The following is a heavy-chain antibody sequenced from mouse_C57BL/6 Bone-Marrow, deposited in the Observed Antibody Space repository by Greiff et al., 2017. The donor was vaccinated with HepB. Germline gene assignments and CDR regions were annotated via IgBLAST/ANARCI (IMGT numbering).Heavy chain of an antibody. CDR3: ATYSKYAMDY. CDR2: ISSGSSTI. CDR1: GFTFSDYG. V-gene: IGHV5-17*01. Sequence: EVKLMESGGGLVKPGGSLKLSCAASGFTFSDYGMHWVRQAPEKGLEWVAYISSGSSTIYYADTVKGRFTIARDNAKNTLFLQMTSLRSDDTAMYYCATYSKYAMDYWGQGTSVTVSS. D-gene: IGHD2-5*01. J-gene: IGHJ4*01.